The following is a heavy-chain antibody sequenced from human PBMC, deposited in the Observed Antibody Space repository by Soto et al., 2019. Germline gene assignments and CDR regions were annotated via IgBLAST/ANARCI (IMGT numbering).Heavy chain of an antibody. V-gene: IGHV3-11*05. CDR3: ARDRGGYGPPDV. J-gene: IGHJ6*02. Sequence: QVQLVESGGGLVKPGGSLRLSCAASGFSFSDSYMSWVRQAPGKGLEWVSYISGTSGYTGYADSVKGRFTISRDNAKNSLYLQMNSLRVEDRVVYYCARDRGGYGPPDVWGQGTTVTVSS. D-gene: IGHD3-10*01. CDR2: ISGTSGYT. CDR1: GFSFSDSY.